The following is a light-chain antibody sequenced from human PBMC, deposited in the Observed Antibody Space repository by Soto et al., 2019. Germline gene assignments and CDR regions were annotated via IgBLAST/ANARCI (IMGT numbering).Light chain of an antibody. J-gene: IGLJ2*01. CDR1: SSNIGSNY. V-gene: IGLV1-47*02. Sequence: VVTQSPSASGTPGQRVTISCSGSSSNIGSNYVYWYRQLPGTAPKLLIYSDTQRPSGVPDRFSGSKSGTSASLAISGLRSEDEADYYCSAWDGSLSGRVFGGGTKLTVL. CDR3: SAWDGSLSGRV. CDR2: SDT.